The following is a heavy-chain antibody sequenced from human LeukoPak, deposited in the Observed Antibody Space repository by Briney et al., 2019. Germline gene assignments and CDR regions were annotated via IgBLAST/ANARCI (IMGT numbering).Heavy chain of an antibody. J-gene: IGHJ3*01. V-gene: IGHV3-7*01. CDR3: ARASHYFGSGTYSSAL. CDR1: EFTFSSYW. D-gene: IGHD3-10*01. Sequence: GLSLRLSCEASEFTFSSYWMNWVRQAPGQGLEWVANIKPDGSQKYFVDSVKGRFPIPRDNGDNLLYLERNHLRADDTAVYYCARASHYFGSGTYSSALWGQGTLVIVSA. CDR2: IKPDGSQK.